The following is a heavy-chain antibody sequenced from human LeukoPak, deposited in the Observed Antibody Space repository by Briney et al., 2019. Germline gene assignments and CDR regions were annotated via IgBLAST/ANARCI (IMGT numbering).Heavy chain of an antibody. CDR2: IYHSGNT. V-gene: IGHV4-38-2*02. CDR1: GYSISSGFY. J-gene: IGHJ4*02. CDR3: ASVDCSGGSCYSVFAFDY. Sequence: SETLSLTCTVSGYSISSGFYWGWLRQPPGKGLEWIGSIYHSGNTYHNPSLKSRVTISVDTSKNQFSLKLSSVTAADTAVYYCASVDCSGGSCYSVFAFDYWGQGTLVIVSS. D-gene: IGHD2-15*01.